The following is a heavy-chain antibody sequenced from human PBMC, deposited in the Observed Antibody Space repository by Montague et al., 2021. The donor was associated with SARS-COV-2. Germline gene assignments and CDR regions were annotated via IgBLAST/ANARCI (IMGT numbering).Heavy chain of an antibody. Sequence: QSGAEVKKPGESLRISCKGSGYSFTSYWISWVRQMPGKGLEWMGRIDPRDSYTNYSPSFQDHVTISADKSISTAYLQWSSLKASDTAMYYCARRAGSSFIDNWFDPWGQGTLVTVSS. J-gene: IGHJ5*02. CDR1: GYSFTSYW. CDR2: IDPRDSYT. V-gene: IGHV5-10-1*01. CDR3: ARRAGSSFIDNWFDP. D-gene: IGHD6-13*01.